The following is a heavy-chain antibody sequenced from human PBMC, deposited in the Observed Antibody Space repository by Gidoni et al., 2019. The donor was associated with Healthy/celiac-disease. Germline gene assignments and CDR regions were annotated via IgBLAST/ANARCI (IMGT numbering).Heavy chain of an antibody. V-gene: IGHV3-20*04. J-gene: IGHJ4*02. D-gene: IGHD1-26*01. CDR1: GLTFDAYG. Sequence: EVQRVESGGGVVRPGGSLRLACAVSGLTFDAYGMRWVRQAPGKGLEWVAGINWNGGSTCYADSVKGRFTISRDNAKNSLYLQMNSLRAEDTAVYYCARDGPTTFFHYWGQGTLVTVSS. CDR3: ARDGPTTFFHY. CDR2: INWNGGST.